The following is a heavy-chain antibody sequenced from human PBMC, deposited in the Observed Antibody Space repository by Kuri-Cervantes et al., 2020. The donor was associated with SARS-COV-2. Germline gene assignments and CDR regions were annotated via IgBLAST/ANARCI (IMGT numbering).Heavy chain of an antibody. CDR1: GFMFSSYS. CDR3: ARDPSAVTPVY. V-gene: IGHV3-21*01. D-gene: IGHD4-17*01. CDR2: ISSSSSYT. Sequence: GGSLRLSCAASGFMFSSYSMNWVRQAPGKGLEWVSSISSSSSYTYYADSVKGRFTISRDNAKNSLYLQMNSLRAEDTAVYYCARDPSAVTPVYWGQGTLVTVSS. J-gene: IGHJ4*02.